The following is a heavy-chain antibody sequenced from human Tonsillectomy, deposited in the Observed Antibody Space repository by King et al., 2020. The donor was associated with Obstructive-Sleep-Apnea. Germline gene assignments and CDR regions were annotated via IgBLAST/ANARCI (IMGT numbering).Heavy chain of an antibody. CDR2: IYYSGDT. V-gene: IGHV4-61*01. CDR1: GGSVSSGNYY. J-gene: IGHJ4*02. Sequence: QLQESGPGLVKPSETLSLTCTVSGGSVSSGNYYWSWIRQPPGKGLEWIGYIYYSGDTNYNPSLKSRVPISVDTSKNQFSLKLSSVTAADTAVYYCAREARGTTMVRGVIITEDYFDYWGQGILVTVSS. CDR3: AREARGTTMVRGVIITEDYFDY. D-gene: IGHD3-10*01.